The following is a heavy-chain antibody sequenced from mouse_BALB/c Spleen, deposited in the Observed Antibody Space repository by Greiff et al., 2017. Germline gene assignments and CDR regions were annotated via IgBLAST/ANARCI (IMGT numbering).Heavy chain of an antibody. CDR1: GYTFTDYE. V-gene: IGHV1-15*01. J-gene: IGHJ4*01. CDR3: TRSPSEDYAMDY. CDR2: IDPETGGT. Sequence: QVQLQQSGAELVRPGASVTLSCKASGYTFTDYEMHWVKQTPVHGLEWIGAIDPETGGTAYNQKFKGKATLTADKSSSTAYMELRSLTSEDSAVYYCTRSPSEDYAMDYWGQGTSVTVSS.